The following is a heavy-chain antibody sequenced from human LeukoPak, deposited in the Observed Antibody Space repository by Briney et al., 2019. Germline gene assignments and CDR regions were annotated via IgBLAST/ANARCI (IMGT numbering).Heavy chain of an antibody. V-gene: IGHV3-30*02. CDR2: IRFDGSNR. Sequence: PGGTLRLSCAASGFTFSSYGMHWVRQAPGKGLEWVAFIRFDGSNRYYVDSVKGRFTISRDNSKNTLYLQMNSLRIEDTAVYYCVGDFDFWGQGTLVTVSS. CDR1: GFTFSSYG. J-gene: IGHJ4*02. CDR3: VGDFDF.